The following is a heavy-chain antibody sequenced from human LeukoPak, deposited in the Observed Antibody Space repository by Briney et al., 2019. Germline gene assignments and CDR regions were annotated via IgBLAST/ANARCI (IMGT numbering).Heavy chain of an antibody. D-gene: IGHD5-24*01. CDR3: TRVAEQHLQYYFDY. J-gene: IGHJ4*02. CDR1: GFTFDNYG. Sequence: ASVKVSFKASGFTFDNYGFTLVRQAPGQGLEWMGWISAYNDETNYAQTLQGRVTMTTDTSTSTASLELRGLTSDDTAVYYCTRVAEQHLQYYFDYWGQGTLVTVSS. CDR2: ISAYNDET. V-gene: IGHV1-18*01.